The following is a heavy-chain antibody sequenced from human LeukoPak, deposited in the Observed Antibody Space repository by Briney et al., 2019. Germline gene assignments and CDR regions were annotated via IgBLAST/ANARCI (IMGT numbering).Heavy chain of an antibody. CDR1: GFTFSSYS. CDR2: ISSSSSTI. CDR3: AREGYCSGGSCYAK. V-gene: IGHV3-48*01. Sequence: GGSLSLSCAASGFTFSSYSMNWVRQAPGKGLEWVSYISSSSSTIYYADSVKGRFTISRDNAKNSLYLQMNSLRAEDTAVYYCAREGYCSGGSCYAKWGQGTLVTVSS. D-gene: IGHD2-15*01. J-gene: IGHJ4*02.